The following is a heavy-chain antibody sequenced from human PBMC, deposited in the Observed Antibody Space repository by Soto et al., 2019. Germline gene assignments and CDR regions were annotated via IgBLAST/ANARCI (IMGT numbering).Heavy chain of an antibody. J-gene: IGHJ3*02. V-gene: IGHV3-23*01. Sequence: GGGLGRSASTSRFSPNHYTKSWVRQAPGKGLEWVSAISGSGGSTYYADSVKGRFTISRDNSKNTLNLQMNSLRAEDTAVYYCAKDYGDAFDIWGQGTMVTVS. CDR1: RFSPNHYT. D-gene: IGHD4-17*01. CDR2: ISGSGGST. CDR3: AKDYGDAFDI.